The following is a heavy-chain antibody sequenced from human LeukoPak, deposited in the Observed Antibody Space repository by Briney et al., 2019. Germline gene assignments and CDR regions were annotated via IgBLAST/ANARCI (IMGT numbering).Heavy chain of an antibody. J-gene: IGHJ4*02. CDR3: ARWAYDSSGYYNKYYFDY. Sequence: SETLSLTCTVSGYSISSGYYWGWIRQPPGKGLEWTGSIDHSGSTYYNPSLKSRITISVDTSKNQFSLKLSSVTAADTAVYYCARWAYDSSGYYNKYYFDYWGQGTLVTVSS. V-gene: IGHV4-38-2*02. D-gene: IGHD3-22*01. CDR2: IDHSGST. CDR1: GYSISSGYY.